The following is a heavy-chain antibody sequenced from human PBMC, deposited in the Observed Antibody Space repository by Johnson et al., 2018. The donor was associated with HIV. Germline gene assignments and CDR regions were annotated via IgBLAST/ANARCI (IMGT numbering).Heavy chain of an antibody. CDR3: AKDIGDYVPGHAFDI. J-gene: IGHJ3*02. Sequence: EVQLVESGGGVVQPGGSLRLSCAASGFTFDDYAMHWVRQAPGKGLEWVSGISWNSGSIGYADSVKGRFTISRDNAKNSLYLQMNSLRAEDTALYYCAKDIGDYVPGHAFDIWGQGTMVTVSS. D-gene: IGHD3-16*01. V-gene: IGHV3-9*01. CDR2: ISWNSGSI. CDR1: GFTFDDYA.